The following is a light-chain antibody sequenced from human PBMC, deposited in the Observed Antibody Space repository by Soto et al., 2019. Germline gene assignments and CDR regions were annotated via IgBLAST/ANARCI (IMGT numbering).Light chain of an antibody. Sequence: EIVLTQSPPTLSGCAAERSTVSFRASQSISSLLALYQQKRGQAPRLLIYGASTRATGIPARFSGSGSGTDFTLTISSLQPEDFATYYCQQSYSTPTFGQGTRLEIK. CDR1: QSISSL. V-gene: IGKV3-15*01. CDR2: GAS. J-gene: IGKJ5*01. CDR3: QQSYSTPT.